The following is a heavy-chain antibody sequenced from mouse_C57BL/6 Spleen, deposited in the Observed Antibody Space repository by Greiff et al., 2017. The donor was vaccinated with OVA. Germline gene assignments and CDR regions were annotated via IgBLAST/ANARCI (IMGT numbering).Heavy chain of an antibody. CDR2: INPNNGGT. V-gene: IGHV1-18*01. D-gene: IGHD3-2*02. CDR1: GYTFTDYN. CDR3: ARRQLRYYAMDY. Sequence: EVQLQQSGPELVKPGASVKIPCKASGYTFTDYNMDWVKQSHGKSLEWIGDINPNNGGTIYNQKFKGKATLTVDKSSSTAYMELRSLTSEDTAVYYCARRQLRYYAMDYWGQGTSVTVSS. J-gene: IGHJ4*01.